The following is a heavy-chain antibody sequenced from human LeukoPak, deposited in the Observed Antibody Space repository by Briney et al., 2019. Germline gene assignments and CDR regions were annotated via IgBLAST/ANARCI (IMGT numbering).Heavy chain of an antibody. Sequence: GGSLRLSCAAPGFTFSSYAMHWVRQAPGKGLEWVAVISYDGSNKYYADSVKGRFTISRDNSKNTLYLQMNSLRAEDTAVYYCARDDHCSSTSCPLAFDIWGQGTMVTVSS. CDR3: ARDDHCSSTSCPLAFDI. D-gene: IGHD2-2*01. CDR2: ISYDGSNK. V-gene: IGHV3-30-3*01. J-gene: IGHJ3*02. CDR1: GFTFSSYA.